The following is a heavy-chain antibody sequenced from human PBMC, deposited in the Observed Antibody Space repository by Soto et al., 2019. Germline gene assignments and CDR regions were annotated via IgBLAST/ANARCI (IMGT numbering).Heavy chain of an antibody. V-gene: IGHV2-5*02. CDR2: IYWDDDK. CDR3: AHRSRVTAKWKNWFDP. D-gene: IGHD2-21*02. J-gene: IGHJ5*02. Sequence: QITLKESGPTLVKPTQTLTLTCTFSGFSLTTRGVGVGWIRQPPGKALEWLALIYWDDDKRYSPSLKSRLTITKDTSKNQVVLTLTNMDPVDTATYSCAHRSRVTAKWKNWFDPWGQGTLVTVSS. CDR1: GFSLTTRGVG.